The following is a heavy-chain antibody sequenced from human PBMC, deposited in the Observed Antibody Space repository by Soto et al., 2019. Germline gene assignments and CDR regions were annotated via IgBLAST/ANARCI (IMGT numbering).Heavy chain of an antibody. CDR1: GYSFTSYW. Sequence: PGESVKISWKGSGYSFTSYWIGWVRQMPGKGLEWMGIIYPGDSDTRYSPSFQGQVTISADKSISTAYLQWSSLKASDTAMYYCATTYYYDSSAYSSAFDIWGQGTMVTVSS. CDR2: IYPGDSDT. J-gene: IGHJ3*02. V-gene: IGHV5-51*01. D-gene: IGHD3-22*01. CDR3: ATTYYYDSSAYSSAFDI.